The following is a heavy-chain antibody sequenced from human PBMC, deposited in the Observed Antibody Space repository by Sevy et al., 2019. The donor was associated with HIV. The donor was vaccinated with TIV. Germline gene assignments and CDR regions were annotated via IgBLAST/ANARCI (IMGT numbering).Heavy chain of an antibody. CDR1: GFIVNDKY. D-gene: IGHD6-19*01. Sequence: GGSLRLSCAISGFIVNDKYIIWVRQAPGKGLEWVSVIFISGSTYYADSAKGRFTISRDNSKNTVYLQMNSVRAEDTAVYYCVSLFLSYRSGWSYFDYWGQGTLVTVSS. V-gene: IGHV3-66*02. J-gene: IGHJ4*02. CDR3: VSLFLSYRSGWSYFDY. CDR2: IFISGST.